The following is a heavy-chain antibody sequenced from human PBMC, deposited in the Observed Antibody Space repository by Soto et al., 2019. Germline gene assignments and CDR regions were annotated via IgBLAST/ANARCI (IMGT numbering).Heavy chain of an antibody. J-gene: IGHJ6*03. Sequence: KQSQTLSLTCAISGDSVSSNSAAWNWIRQSPSRGLEWLGRTYYRSKWYNDYAVSVKSRITINPDTSKNQFSLQLNSVTPEDTAVYYCARDIVVVPAAIYDYYMDVWGKGTTVTVSS. V-gene: IGHV6-1*01. CDR2: TYYRSKWYN. D-gene: IGHD2-2*01. CDR3: ARDIVVVPAAIYDYYMDV. CDR1: GDSVSSNSAA.